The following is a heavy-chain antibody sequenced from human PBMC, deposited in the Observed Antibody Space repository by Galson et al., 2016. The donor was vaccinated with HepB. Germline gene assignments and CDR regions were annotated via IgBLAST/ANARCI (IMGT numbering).Heavy chain of an antibody. Sequence: SLRLSCAASGFTFSSFAMHWVRLAPGKGLEWMALIAHDGSNTHNADSVRGRFTISRDDSKSTLFLQMNSLTSEDTAVYHCSRASPGMDVWGKGSTVIVSS. V-gene: IGHV3-30-3*01. CDR3: SRASPGMDV. CDR2: IAHDGSNT. CDR1: GFTFSSFA. J-gene: IGHJ6*04.